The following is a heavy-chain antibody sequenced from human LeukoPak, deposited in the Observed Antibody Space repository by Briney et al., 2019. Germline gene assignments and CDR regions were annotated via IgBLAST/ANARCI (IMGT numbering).Heavy chain of an antibody. CDR2: ISTDNSYR. V-gene: IGHV3-21*06. J-gene: IGHJ4*02. CDR1: GFSLSSYS. CDR3: ARDVSLDF. Sequence: PGGSLRLSCAASGFSLSSYSMNWIRQAPGQGLEWVSSISTDNSYRHYADSVKGRFTISRDNPKNSLYLQMNTLRAEDTAVYYCARDVSLDFWGQGTLVTVSS.